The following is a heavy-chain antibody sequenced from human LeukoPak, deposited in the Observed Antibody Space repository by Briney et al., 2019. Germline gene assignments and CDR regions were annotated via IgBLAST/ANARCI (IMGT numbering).Heavy chain of an antibody. CDR1: GFTFSSYS. Sequence: GGSLRLSCAASGFTFSSYSMNWVRQAPGKGLEWVSSISSSSSYIYYADSVKGRFTISRDNAKNSLFLQMNSLRAEDTAVYYCARDGYCSGGSCYSATDYWGQGTLVTVSS. J-gene: IGHJ4*02. D-gene: IGHD2-15*01. CDR2: ISSSSSYI. CDR3: ARDGYCSGGSCYSATDY. V-gene: IGHV3-21*01.